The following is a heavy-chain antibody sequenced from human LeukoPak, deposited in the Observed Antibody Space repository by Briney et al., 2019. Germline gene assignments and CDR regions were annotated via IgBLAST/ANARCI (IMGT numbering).Heavy chain of an antibody. V-gene: IGHV4-59*01. CDR2: IYYSGST. CDR1: GGSISSYY. J-gene: IGHJ4*02. CDR3: ARDVAGFDY. D-gene: IGHD6-13*01. Sequence: SETLSLTCTVSGGSISSYYWSCIRQPPGKGREWSGYIYYSGSTNYNPSLKSRVTISVDTSKNQFSLKLSSVTAADTAVYYCARDVAGFDYWGQGTLVTVSS.